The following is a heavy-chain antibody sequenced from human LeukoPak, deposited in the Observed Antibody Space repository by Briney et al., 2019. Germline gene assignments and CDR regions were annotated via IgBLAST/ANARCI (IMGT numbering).Heavy chain of an antibody. CDR3: ARQGYSSSWYAP. J-gene: IGHJ5*02. D-gene: IGHD6-13*01. CDR1: GGSISSSNW. V-gene: IGHV4-4*02. CDR2: IYHSGST. Sequence: SGTLSLTCAVSGGSISSSNWWSWVRQPPGKGLEWIGEIYHSGSTNYNPPLKSRVTIPVDTSKNQFSLKLSSVTAAGTAVYYCARQGYSSSWYAPWGQGTLVTVSS.